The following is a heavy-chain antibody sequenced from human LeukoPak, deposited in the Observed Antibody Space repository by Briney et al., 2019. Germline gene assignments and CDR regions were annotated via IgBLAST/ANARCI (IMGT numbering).Heavy chain of an antibody. J-gene: IGHJ4*02. Sequence: GSLRLSCAASGFTFSSYSMNWVRQAPGKWLEWVSYISSSSTIYYADSVKGRFTISRDNAKNSLYLQMNSLRAEDTAVYYCARQRWLFDYWGQGTLVTVSS. V-gene: IGHV3-48*01. CDR3: ARQRWLFDY. CDR2: ISSSSTI. CDR1: GFTFSSYS. D-gene: IGHD3-22*01.